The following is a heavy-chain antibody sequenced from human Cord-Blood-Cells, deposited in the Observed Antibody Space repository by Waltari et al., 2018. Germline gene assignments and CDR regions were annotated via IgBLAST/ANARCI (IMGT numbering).Heavy chain of an antibody. D-gene: IGHD7-27*01. CDR1: GGSFSGYY. Sequence: QVQLQQWGAGLLKPSETLSLTCAVYGGSFSGYYWSWIRQPPGKGLEGIGEINHSGSTNYNPALKRRVTISVDTSKNQFSLKLSSVTAADTAVYYCARHGEDGTPFDYWGQGTLVTVSS. J-gene: IGHJ4*02. V-gene: IGHV4-34*01. CDR3: ARHGEDGTPFDY. CDR2: INHSGST.